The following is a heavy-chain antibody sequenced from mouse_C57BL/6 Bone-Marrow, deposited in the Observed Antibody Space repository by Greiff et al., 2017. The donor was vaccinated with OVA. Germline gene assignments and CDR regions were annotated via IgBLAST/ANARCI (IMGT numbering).Heavy chain of an antibody. V-gene: IGHV1-85*01. CDR1: GYTFTSYD. D-gene: IGHD2-4*01. CDR3: ARSLGGLPLDY. J-gene: IGHJ2*01. Sequence: QVHVKQSGPELVKPGASVKLSCKASGYTFTSYDINWVKQRPGQGLEWIGWIYPRDGSTKYNEKFKGKATLTVDTSSSTAYIELHSLTSEDSAVYFCARSLGGLPLDYWGQGTTLTVSS. CDR2: IYPRDGST.